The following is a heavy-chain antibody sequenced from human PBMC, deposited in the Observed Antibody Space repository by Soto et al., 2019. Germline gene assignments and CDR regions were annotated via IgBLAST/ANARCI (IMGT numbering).Heavy chain of an antibody. CDR2: ISSSGSTI. J-gene: IGHJ4*02. Sequence: PGGSLRLSCAASGFTFSSYEMNWVRQAPGKGLEWVSYISSSGSTIYYADSVKGRFTISRDNAKNSLYLQMNSLRAEDTAVYYCERDLDHYYDSSGYGYWGQGTLVTVSS. CDR3: ERDLDHYYDSSGYGY. D-gene: IGHD3-22*01. V-gene: IGHV3-48*03. CDR1: GFTFSSYE.